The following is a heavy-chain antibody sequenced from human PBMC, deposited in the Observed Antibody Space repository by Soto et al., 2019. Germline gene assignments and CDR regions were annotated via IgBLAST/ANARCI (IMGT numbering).Heavy chain of an antibody. CDR3: ASAPPVAGYYFDY. D-gene: IGHD6-19*01. CDR1: GGTFSSWG. Sequence: ASVKVSCKASGGTFSSWGINWVRQAPGQGLEWMGGIIPIFGTANYAQKFQGRVTITADESTSTAYMELSSLRSEDTAVYYCASAPPVAGYYFDYWGQGTLVTVSS. CDR2: IIPIFGTA. J-gene: IGHJ4*02. V-gene: IGHV1-69*13.